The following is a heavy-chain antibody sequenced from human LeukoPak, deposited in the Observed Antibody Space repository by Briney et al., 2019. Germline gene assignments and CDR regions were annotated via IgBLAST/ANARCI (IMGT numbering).Heavy chain of an antibody. CDR3: ARDHTVTSGYFDH. CDR2: ISGGGDNT. CDR1: GFTVGSYA. J-gene: IGHJ4*02. V-gene: IGHV3-23*01. Sequence: GGSLRLSCTVSGFTVGSYALSWVRQTPGRRLEWVAGISGGGDNTYYADSMRGRFTISRDNSKNTLYLLMKSLRDEDTAVYHCARDHTVTSGYFDHWGQGMLVTVSS. D-gene: IGHD4-17*01.